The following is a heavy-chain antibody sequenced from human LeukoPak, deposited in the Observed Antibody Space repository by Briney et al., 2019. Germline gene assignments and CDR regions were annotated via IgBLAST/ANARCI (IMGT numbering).Heavy chain of an antibody. V-gene: IGHV3-15*01. J-gene: IGHJ4*02. CDR3: TTSSSGYDHLFDY. CDR1: GLTINIAW. CDR2: IKSKTDAGTT. D-gene: IGHD5-12*01. Sequence: GGSQRLSCAASGLTINIAWMSWVRQAPGKGLEWVGRIKSKTDAGTTDYAAPVTGRFTISRDDSKNTVYLQMNSLKTEDTAVYYCTTSSSGYDHLFDYWGQGALVTVSS.